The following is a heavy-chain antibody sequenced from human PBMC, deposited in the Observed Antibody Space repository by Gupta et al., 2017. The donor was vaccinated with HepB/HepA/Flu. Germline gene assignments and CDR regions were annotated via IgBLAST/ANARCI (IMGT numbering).Heavy chain of an antibody. J-gene: IGHJ3*02. D-gene: IGHD2-2*02. CDR1: GGSFSAYY. CDR2: INHSGRT. CDR3: ASLSPSSDIVVVPAAISDDAFDI. Sequence: QVQLQQWGAGLLKPSETLSLTCAVYGGSFSAYYWSWIRQPPGKGLEWLGEINHSGRTNYNPSLKSRVTISVDTSKNQFSLKLSSVTAADTAVYYCASLSPSSDIVVVPAAISDDAFDIWGQGTMVTVSS. V-gene: IGHV4-34*01.